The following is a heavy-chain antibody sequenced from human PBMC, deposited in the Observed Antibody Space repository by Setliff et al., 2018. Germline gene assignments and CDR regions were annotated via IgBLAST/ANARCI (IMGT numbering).Heavy chain of an antibody. V-gene: IGHV1-69*06. J-gene: IGHJ4*02. CDR3: AGTIFGVQYYFDY. Sequence: SVKVSCKASGGTFSSYAISWVRQAPGQGLEWMGRIIPIFGTANYAQKFQGRVTITADKSTSTAYMELNSPRAEDTAVYFCAGTIFGVQYYFDYWGQGTLVTVSS. CDR1: GGTFSSYA. CDR2: IIPIFGTA. D-gene: IGHD3-3*01.